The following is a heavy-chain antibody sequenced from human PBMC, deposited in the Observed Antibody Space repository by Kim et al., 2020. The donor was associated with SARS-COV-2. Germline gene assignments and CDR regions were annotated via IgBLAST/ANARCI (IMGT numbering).Heavy chain of an antibody. CDR1: GFTFSSFG. D-gene: IGHD1-1*01. V-gene: IGHV3-23*01. CDR3: AKEQVTTQIYYYGMDI. Sequence: GGSLRLSCAASGFTFSSFGMSWVRQAPGKGLEWVSSITGSADSTYYADSVRGRATISRDNSKNTLYLQMNSLRAGYTAVYYCAKEQVTTQIYYYGMDIWGQGTTVSVSS. CDR2: ITGSADST. J-gene: IGHJ6*02.